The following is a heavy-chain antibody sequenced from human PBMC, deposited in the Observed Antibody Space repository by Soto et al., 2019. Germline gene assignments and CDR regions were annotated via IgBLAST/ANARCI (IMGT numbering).Heavy chain of an antibody. V-gene: IGHV3-48*01. J-gene: IGHJ6*01. CDR1: GFTFSSYS. CDR2: ISSSSSTI. CDR3: AREGYYYYYGMDV. Sequence: PGGSLRLSCAASGFTFSSYSMNWVRQAPGKGLEWVSYISSSSSTIYYADSVKGRFTISRDNAKNSLYLQMNSLRAEDTAVYYCAREGYYYYYGMDVWGKGPRSPSPQ.